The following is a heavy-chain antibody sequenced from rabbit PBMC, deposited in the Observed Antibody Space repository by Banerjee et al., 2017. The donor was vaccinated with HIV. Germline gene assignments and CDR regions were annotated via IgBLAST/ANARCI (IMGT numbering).Heavy chain of an antibody. V-gene: IGHV1S7*01. J-gene: IGHJ6*01. CDR2: IDLVFGNT. CDR3: LRRWHSTDL. Sequence: APGKGLEWIGYIDLVFGNTYYASWVNGRFTISSHNAQNTVSLQLNSLTAADTATYFCLRRWHSTDLWGPGTLVTVS. D-gene: IGHD7-1*01.